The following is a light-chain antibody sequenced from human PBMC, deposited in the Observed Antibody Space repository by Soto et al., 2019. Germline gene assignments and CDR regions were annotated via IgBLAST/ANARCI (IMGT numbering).Light chain of an antibody. Sequence: DIQMTQSPSSLSASLGDRVTITCWASQSISRYLNWYQQKPGKAPKLLIYAASSLQSGVPSRFSGSGSGTDFTLTISSLQPEDFATYYCQQSYNAPPYTFGQGTKLEIK. J-gene: IGKJ2*01. CDR3: QQSYNAPPYT. CDR1: QSISRY. V-gene: IGKV1-39*01. CDR2: AAS.